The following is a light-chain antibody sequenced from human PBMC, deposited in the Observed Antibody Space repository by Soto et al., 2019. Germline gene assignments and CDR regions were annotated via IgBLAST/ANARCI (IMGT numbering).Light chain of an antibody. CDR2: GAS. Sequence: EIVLTKSPGTLSLSPGERATLSCRASQSVSSSYLAWYPQKPGQAPRLLIYGASSRATGIPHRFSGSGSGTDFTLTISRLEPEEFAVYYFQQYGTSPTPFGQGTKLEI. CDR3: QQYGTSPTP. J-gene: IGKJ2*01. V-gene: IGKV3-20*01. CDR1: QSVSSSY.